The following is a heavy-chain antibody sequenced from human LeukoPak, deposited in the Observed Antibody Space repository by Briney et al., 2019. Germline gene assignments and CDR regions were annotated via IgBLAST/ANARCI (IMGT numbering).Heavy chain of an antibody. Sequence: GRSLRLSCAASGFTFDDYAMHWVRQAPGKGLEWVSGISWNSGSIGYADSVKGRFTISRDNAKNSLYPQMNSLRAEDTALYYCAKDVGSGSYYSPGGAFDIWGQGTMVTVSS. D-gene: IGHD3-10*01. CDR1: GFTFDDYA. V-gene: IGHV3-9*01. CDR2: ISWNSGSI. CDR3: AKDVGSGSYYSPGGAFDI. J-gene: IGHJ3*02.